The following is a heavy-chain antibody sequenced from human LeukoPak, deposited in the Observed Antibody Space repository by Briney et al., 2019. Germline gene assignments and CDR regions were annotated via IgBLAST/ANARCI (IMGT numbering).Heavy chain of an antibody. CDR2: IYTSGTT. Sequence: SQTLSLTCTVSGGSISSGNYYWSWIRQPAGKGLEWIGRIYTSGTTNYNPSLKSRVTISLNTSKNQFSLKLSSVTAADTAVYYCARNGHYSLDYWGQGTLVTVSS. J-gene: IGHJ4*02. D-gene: IGHD2-15*01. CDR3: ARNGHYSLDY. CDR1: GGSISSGNYY. V-gene: IGHV4-61*02.